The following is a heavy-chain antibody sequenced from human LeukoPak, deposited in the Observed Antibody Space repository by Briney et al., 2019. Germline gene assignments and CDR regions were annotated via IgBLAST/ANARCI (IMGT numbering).Heavy chain of an antibody. V-gene: IGHV3-9*01. Sequence: GRSLRLSCAASGFTFDDYAMHWVRQAPGKGLEWVSSISWNSLFIGYADSVKGRFTISRDNAKNSLYLQLNSLRPEDTAFCYCAKAPHSGTEWYFDLWGRGTLVTVSS. D-gene: IGHD6-13*01. CDR1: GFTFDDYA. J-gene: IGHJ2*01. CDR2: ISWNSLFI. CDR3: AKAPHSGTEWYFDL.